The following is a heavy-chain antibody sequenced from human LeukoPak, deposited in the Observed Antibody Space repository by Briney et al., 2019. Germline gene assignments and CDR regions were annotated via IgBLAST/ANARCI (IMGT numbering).Heavy chain of an antibody. CDR1: GYTFTGYY. V-gene: IGHV1-2*02. CDR3: AREDYYDSSGYLSWFDP. Sequence: ASVKVSCKASGYTFTGYYMHWVRQAPGQGLEWMGWINPNSGGTNYAQKFQGRVTMTRDMSISTAYMELSRLRSDDTAVYYCAREDYYDSSGYLSWFDPWGQGTLVTVSS. D-gene: IGHD3-22*01. CDR2: INPNSGGT. J-gene: IGHJ5*02.